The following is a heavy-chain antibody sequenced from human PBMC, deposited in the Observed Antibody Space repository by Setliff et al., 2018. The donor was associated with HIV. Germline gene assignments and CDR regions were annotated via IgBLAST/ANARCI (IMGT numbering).Heavy chain of an antibody. V-gene: IGHV1-2*06. CDR3: ARGYRQSVDTAAY. D-gene: IGHD5-18*01. CDR1: GYAFTDYS. J-gene: IGHJ4*02. CDR2: INPDSRGT. Sequence: ASVKVSCKTSGYAFTDYSIHWVRQAPGQGLEWVGRINPDSRGTNYAQTFQGRVTMTRDTSVSTAYMELSRLKSDDTAVYYCARGYRQSVDTAAYWGQGTLVTVS.